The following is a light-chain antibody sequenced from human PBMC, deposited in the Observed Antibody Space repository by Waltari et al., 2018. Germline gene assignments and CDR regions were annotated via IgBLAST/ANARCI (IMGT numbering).Light chain of an antibody. J-gene: IGLJ2*01. CDR3: ATRDEGPTVV. CDR1: LSNIGTHY. V-gene: IGLV1-47*01. Sequence: QSVLTQPPSASGTPGQSVTISCSGSLSNIGTHYVYWYLQLPGTAPKLLSYFTHQRPSGVPDRFSASKSGTSASLAISGLRFEDEGDYYCATRDEGPTVVFGGGTKVTVL. CDR2: FTH.